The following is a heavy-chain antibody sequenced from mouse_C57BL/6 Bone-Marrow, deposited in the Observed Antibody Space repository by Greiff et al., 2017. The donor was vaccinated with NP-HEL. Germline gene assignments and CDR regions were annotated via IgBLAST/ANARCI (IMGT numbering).Heavy chain of an antibody. CDR2: ISNGGGST. V-gene: IGHV5-12*01. Sequence: EVQVEESGAGLVQPGGSLKLSCAASGFTFSDYYMYWVRQTPEKRLEWVAYISNGGGSTYYPATVKGRFTISRDNAKNTLYLQMNRLKSEDTAMYYCAREGEYGNPAWFAYWGQGTLVTVSA. CDR1: GFTFSDYY. CDR3: AREGEYGNPAWFAY. J-gene: IGHJ3*01. D-gene: IGHD2-10*02.